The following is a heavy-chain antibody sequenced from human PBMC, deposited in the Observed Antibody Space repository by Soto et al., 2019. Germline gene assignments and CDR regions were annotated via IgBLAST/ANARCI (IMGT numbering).Heavy chain of an antibody. V-gene: IGHV1-69*13. CDR2: IIPIFGTA. Sequence: SVKVSCKASGGTFTSYAISWVRQAPGQGLEWMGGIIPIFGTANYAQKFQGRVTITADESTSTAYMELSSLRSEDTAVYYCASYYYDSSGYRHPRGCSDLGFYFQHWGQGTLVTVSS. CDR3: ASYYYDSSGYRHPRGCSDLGFYFQH. D-gene: IGHD3-22*01. CDR1: GGTFTSYA. J-gene: IGHJ1*01.